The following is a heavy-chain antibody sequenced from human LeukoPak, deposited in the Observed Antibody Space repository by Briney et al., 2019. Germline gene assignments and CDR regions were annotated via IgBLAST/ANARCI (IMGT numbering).Heavy chain of an antibody. J-gene: IGHJ6*03. Sequence: PSETLSLTCTVSGGSISSSSYYWGWIRQPPGKGLEWIGSIYYSGSTYYNPSLKSRVTISVDTSKNQFSLKLSSVTAADTAVYYCASLAAAGLYYYYYMDVWGKGTTVTVSS. CDR1: GGSISSSSYY. V-gene: IGHV4-39*07. CDR3: ASLAAAGLYYYYYMDV. D-gene: IGHD6-13*01. CDR2: IYYSGST.